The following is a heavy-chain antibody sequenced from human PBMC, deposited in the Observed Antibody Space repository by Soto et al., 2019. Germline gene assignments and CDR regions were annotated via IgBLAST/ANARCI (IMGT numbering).Heavy chain of an antibody. Sequence: SVKVSCKASGGTFSSYTISWVRQAPGQGLEWMGRIIPIFGIANYAQKFQGRVTITADKSTSTAYMELSSLRSEDTAVYYCARAGYSSSWYGWFDPWGQGTLVTVSS. CDR2: IIPIFGIA. CDR1: GGTFSSYT. J-gene: IGHJ5*02. CDR3: ARAGYSSSWYGWFDP. V-gene: IGHV1-69*02. D-gene: IGHD6-13*01.